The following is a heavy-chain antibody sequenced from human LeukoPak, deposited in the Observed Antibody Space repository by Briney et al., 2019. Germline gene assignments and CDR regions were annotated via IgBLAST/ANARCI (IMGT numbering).Heavy chain of an antibody. CDR3: AREGSQWLVQNPFYFDY. CDR1: GFTFSSYG. V-gene: IGHV3-21*01. J-gene: IGHJ4*02. D-gene: IGHD6-19*01. Sequence: GGSLRLSCAASGFTFSSYGMHWVRQAPGKGLEWVSSISTSSSYIYYADSVKGRFTISRDNSKNTLYLQMNSLRAEDTAVYYCAREGSQWLVQNPFYFDYWGQGTLVTVSS. CDR2: ISTSSSYI.